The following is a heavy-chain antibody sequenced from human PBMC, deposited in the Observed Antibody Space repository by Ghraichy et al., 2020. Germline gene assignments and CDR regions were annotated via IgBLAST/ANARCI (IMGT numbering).Heavy chain of an antibody. D-gene: IGHD3-10*01. CDR2: IYHSGST. Sequence: SETLSLTCTVSAYSISSDYYWGWIRQPPGKGLEWIGSIYHSGSTYYNPSLKSRVTISVDTSKNQFSLKLSSVTAADTAVYYCARDPITVIRGVMGWFDPWGQGNLVTVYS. J-gene: IGHJ5*02. V-gene: IGHV4-38-2*02. CDR3: ARDPITVIRGVMGWFDP. CDR1: AYSISSDYY.